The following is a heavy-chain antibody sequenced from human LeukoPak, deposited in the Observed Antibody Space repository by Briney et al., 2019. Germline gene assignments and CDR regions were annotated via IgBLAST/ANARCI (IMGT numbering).Heavy chain of an antibody. D-gene: IGHD2-15*01. CDR2: IIPIFGTA. V-gene: IGHV1-69*13. CDR3: ASPACSGGSCYDWFDP. J-gene: IGHJ5*02. Sequence: SVKVSCKASGGTFSSYAISWVRQAPGQGLEWMGGIIPIFGTANYAQKFQGRVTITADESTSTAYMELSSLRSEDTAVYYCASPACSGGSCYDWFDPWGQGTLVTVSS. CDR1: GGTFSSYA.